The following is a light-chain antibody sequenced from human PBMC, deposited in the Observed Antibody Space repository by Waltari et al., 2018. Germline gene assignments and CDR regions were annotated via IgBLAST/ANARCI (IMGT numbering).Light chain of an antibody. V-gene: IGKV3-15*01. Sequence: EIALTQSPITLSVSPGERATLSCRASQSVNSNLAWYQQKPGQAPRLLIYGASTRATDIPARISGSGSGTEFTLTISSLQSEDFAVYYCHQYNKWPFTFGPGTNVDIK. CDR1: QSVNSN. CDR2: GAS. CDR3: HQYNKWPFT. J-gene: IGKJ3*01.